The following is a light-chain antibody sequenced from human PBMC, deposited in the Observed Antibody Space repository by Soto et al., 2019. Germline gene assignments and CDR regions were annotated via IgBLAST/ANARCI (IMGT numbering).Light chain of an antibody. Sequence: QSALTQPASVSGSPGQSITISCTGTSSDVGGYNYVSWYQQHPGKAPKLMIYEVSNRPSGVSNRFSGSKSGNTASLTISGLQAEDEGDYYCCSYARGSRAFGGGTKLTVL. V-gene: IGLV2-14*01. CDR1: SSDVGGYNY. CDR2: EVS. J-gene: IGLJ3*02. CDR3: CSYARGSRA.